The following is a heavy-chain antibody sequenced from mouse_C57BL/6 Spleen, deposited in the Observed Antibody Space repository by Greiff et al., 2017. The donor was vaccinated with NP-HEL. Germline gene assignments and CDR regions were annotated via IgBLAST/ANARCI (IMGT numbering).Heavy chain of an antibody. Sequence: VQLQQSGPELVKPGASVKISCKASGYVFSSSWMNWVKQRPGKGLEWIGRIYPGDGDTNYNGKFKGKATLTADKSSSTAYMQLSSLTSEDSAVYFCARKGDYSNYWYFDVWGTGTTVTVSS. J-gene: IGHJ1*03. V-gene: IGHV1-82*01. CDR1: GYVFSSSW. D-gene: IGHD2-5*01. CDR3: ARKGDYSNYWYFDV. CDR2: IYPGDGDT.